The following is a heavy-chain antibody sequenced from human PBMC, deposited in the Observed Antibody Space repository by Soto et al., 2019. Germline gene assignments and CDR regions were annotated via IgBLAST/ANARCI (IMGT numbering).Heavy chain of an antibody. CDR2: ISYDGNNK. CDR1: GFNFSSYG. D-gene: IGHD1-26*01. Sequence: QVQLVESGGGVVQPGRSLRLPCGASGFNFSSYGMHWVRQAPGKGLEWVAVISYDGNNKDYADSVKGRFTISRDNSKNTLYLQMNSLRAEDTAVFYCAKGLVGYVFGVQDYYFGMDVWGQWTTVTVSS. V-gene: IGHV3-30*18. J-gene: IGHJ6*02. CDR3: AKGLVGYVFGVQDYYFGMDV.